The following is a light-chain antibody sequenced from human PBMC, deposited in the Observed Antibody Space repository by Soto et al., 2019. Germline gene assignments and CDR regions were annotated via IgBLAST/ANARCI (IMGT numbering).Light chain of an antibody. J-gene: IGKJ1*01. CDR1: QSVSSSY. V-gene: IGKV3-20*01. Sequence: EIVLTQSPGTLSLSPGERATLSCRASQSVSSSYLAWYQQKPGQAPRLLIYAASSRATGIPDRFSGSASGTDFTLTISRLEPEDFVVYYCQQYGSSPGTCGQGTKVEIK. CDR3: QQYGSSPGT. CDR2: AAS.